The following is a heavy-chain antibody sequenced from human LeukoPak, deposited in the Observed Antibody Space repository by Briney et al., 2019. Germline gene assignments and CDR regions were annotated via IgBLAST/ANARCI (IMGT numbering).Heavy chain of an antibody. CDR2: IRYDGSNK. Sequence: PGGSLRLSCAASGFTFSSYGMHWVRQAPGKGLERVAFIRYDGSNKYYADSVKGRFTISRDNSKNTLYLQMNSLRAEDTAVYYCAKDYDFWSGPGGYYMDVWGKGTTVTVSS. CDR3: AKDYDFWSGPGGYYMDV. J-gene: IGHJ6*03. V-gene: IGHV3-30*02. CDR1: GFTFSSYG. D-gene: IGHD3-3*01.